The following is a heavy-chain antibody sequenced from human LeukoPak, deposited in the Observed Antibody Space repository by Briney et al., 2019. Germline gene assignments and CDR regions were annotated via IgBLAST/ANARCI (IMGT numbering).Heavy chain of an antibody. V-gene: IGHV3-30*03. J-gene: IGHJ4*02. CDR3: ARGDGSAYYDILTGFDY. CDR2: ISYDGSNK. D-gene: IGHD3-9*01. Sequence: GGSLRLSCAASGFTFSSYGMHWVRQAPGKGLEWVAVISYDGSNKYYADSVKGRFTISRDNSKNTLYLQMNSLRAEDMAVYYCARGDGSAYYDILTGFDYWGQGTLVTVSS. CDR1: GFTFSSYG.